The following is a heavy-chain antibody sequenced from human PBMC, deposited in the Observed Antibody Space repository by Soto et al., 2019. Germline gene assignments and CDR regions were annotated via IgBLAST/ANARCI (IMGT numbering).Heavy chain of an antibody. D-gene: IGHD3-9*01. Sequence: GASLNSSCRGCGCNFSGSWITWVRQSPGKGLEWMGIIYPADSDTRYSPSFQGQVTISADKSISTAYLQWSSLKASDTAMYYCARPGETGSYSYFDYWGQGTLVTVSS. V-gene: IGHV5-51*01. J-gene: IGHJ4*02. CDR2: IYPADSDT. CDR3: ARPGETGSYSYFDY. CDR1: GCNFSGSW.